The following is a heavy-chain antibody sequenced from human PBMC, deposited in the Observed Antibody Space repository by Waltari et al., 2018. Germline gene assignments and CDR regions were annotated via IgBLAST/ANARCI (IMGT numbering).Heavy chain of an antibody. J-gene: IGHJ4*02. D-gene: IGHD6-6*01. CDR3: ARGIGYSSSYFDY. CDR1: GGSFSGYY. CDR2: INHSGNT. Sequence: QXQQXGXGXLKXSETXSLTCAVXGGSFSGYYWSWIRQPPGXGLEWIGEINHSGNTNYNPSLKSRVTISVDTSKNQFSLKLSSVTAADTAVYYCARGIGYSSSYFDYWGQGTLVTVSS. V-gene: IGHV4-34*01.